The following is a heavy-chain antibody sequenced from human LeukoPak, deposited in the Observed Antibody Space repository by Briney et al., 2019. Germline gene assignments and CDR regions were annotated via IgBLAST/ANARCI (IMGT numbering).Heavy chain of an antibody. J-gene: IGHJ4*02. V-gene: IGHV3-21*01. Sequence: PGGSLRLSCAASGFTFSSYSMNWVRQAPGKGLEWVSSISSSSSSYIYYADSVKGRFTISRDNAKNSLYLQMNSLRAEDTAVYYCARERRTYYYDSSGYSTDYWGQGTLVTVSS. CDR2: ISSSSSSYI. CDR1: GFTFSSYS. CDR3: ARERRTYYYDSSGYSTDY. D-gene: IGHD3-22*01.